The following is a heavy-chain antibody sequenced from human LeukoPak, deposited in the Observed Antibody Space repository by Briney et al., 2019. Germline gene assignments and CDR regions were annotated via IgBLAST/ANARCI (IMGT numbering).Heavy chain of an antibody. CDR2: ISGSAGST. V-gene: IGHV3-23*01. J-gene: IGHJ4*02. D-gene: IGHD1-26*01. CDR3: AKDPRDSGSHLPPYYFDY. CDR1: GFTFRVYA. Sequence: GRSLRLSCAASGFTFRVYAMHWVRQAPGKGLEWVSTISGSAGSTYYADSVKGRFTLSRDNSKNTLYLQMNSLRAEDTAVYYCAKDPRDSGSHLPPYYFDYWGQGTLVTVSS.